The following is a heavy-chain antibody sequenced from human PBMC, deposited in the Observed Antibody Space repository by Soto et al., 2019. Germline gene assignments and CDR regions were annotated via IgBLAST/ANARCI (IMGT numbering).Heavy chain of an antibody. CDR1: GFTFSSYS. V-gene: IGHV3-48*02. CDR2: ISSSSSTI. D-gene: IGHD3-22*01. CDR3: ASEAAYDSSGHGAFDI. Sequence: GGSLRLSCAASGFTFSSYSMNWVRQAPGKGLEWVSYISSSSSTIYYADPVKGRFTISRDNAKNSLYLQMNSLRDEDTAVYYCASEAAYDSSGHGAFDIWGQGTMVTVSS. J-gene: IGHJ3*02.